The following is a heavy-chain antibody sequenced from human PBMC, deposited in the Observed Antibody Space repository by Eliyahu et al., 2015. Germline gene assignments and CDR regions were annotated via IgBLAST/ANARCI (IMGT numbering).Heavy chain of an antibody. Sequence: QVQLQESGPGLVKPSQTLSLTCTVSGGSISSGGYYWSWIRQHPGKGLEWIGYIYYRGSTHHNPSLKSRVTISVDTSKNQFSLKLSSVTAADTAVYYCARRISLFNYFDYWGQGTLVTVSS. J-gene: IGHJ4*02. CDR2: IYYRGST. V-gene: IGHV4-31*03. D-gene: IGHD2/OR15-2a*01. CDR3: ARRISLFNYFDY. CDR1: GGSISSGGYY.